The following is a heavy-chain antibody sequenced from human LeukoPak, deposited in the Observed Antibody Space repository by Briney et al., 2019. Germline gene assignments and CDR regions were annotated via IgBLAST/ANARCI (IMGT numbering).Heavy chain of an antibody. J-gene: IGHJ3*02. Sequence: AGESLKISCKGSGYSFSTYWIGWVRQMPGKGLEWMGIIYPGDSDTRYSPSFQGQVTISADKSISTAYLQWSSLKASDTAMYYCAQTGGYCSSTSCYFRAFDIWGQGTMVTVSS. CDR3: AQTGGYCSSTSCYFRAFDI. D-gene: IGHD2-2*01. CDR1: GYSFSTYW. CDR2: IYPGDSDT. V-gene: IGHV5-51*01.